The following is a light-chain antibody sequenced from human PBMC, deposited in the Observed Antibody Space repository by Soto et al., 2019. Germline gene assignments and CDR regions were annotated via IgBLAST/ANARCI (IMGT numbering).Light chain of an antibody. Sequence: DIQMTQSPSSLSASVGDRVTITCRASQDISNYLAWYQQKPGKVPKLLIYAAFTLQSGVPSRFSGSGSGTDFTLTISSLQPEDVATYYCQKYKSAPITFGPGTKVDIK. J-gene: IGKJ3*01. CDR3: QKYKSAPIT. CDR1: QDISNY. CDR2: AAF. V-gene: IGKV1-27*01.